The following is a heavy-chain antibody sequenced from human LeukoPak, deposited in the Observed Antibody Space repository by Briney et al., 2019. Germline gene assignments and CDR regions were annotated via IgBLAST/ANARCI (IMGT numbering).Heavy chain of an antibody. V-gene: IGHV1-69*04. CDR3: ARDVEMATIHYFQH. CDR1: GGTFSSYA. D-gene: IGHD5-24*01. CDR2: IIPILGIA. J-gene: IGHJ1*01. Sequence: SVKLSCKASGGTFSSYAISWVRQAPGQGLEWMGRIIPILGIANNAQKFQGRVTITADKSTSTAYMELSSLRSEDTAVYYCARDVEMATIHYFQHWGQGTLVTVSS.